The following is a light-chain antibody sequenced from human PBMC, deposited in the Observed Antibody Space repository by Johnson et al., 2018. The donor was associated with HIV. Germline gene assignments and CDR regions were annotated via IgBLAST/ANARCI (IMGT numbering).Light chain of an antibody. CDR3: GTWDSSLSAGGV. V-gene: IGLV1-51*02. CDR1: SSNIGNNY. CDR2: ENN. Sequence: VLTQPPSVSAAPGQKVTISCSGSSSNIGNNYVSWYQQLPGTAPKLLIYENNKRPSGIPDRFSGSKSGTSATLGITGLQTGDEADYYCGTWDSSLSAGGVFGTGTKVNVL. J-gene: IGLJ1*01.